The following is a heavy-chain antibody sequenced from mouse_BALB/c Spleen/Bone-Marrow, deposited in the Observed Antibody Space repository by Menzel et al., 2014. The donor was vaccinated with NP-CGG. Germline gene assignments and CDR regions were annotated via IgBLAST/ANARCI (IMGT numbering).Heavy chain of an antibody. V-gene: IGHV14-3*02. CDR2: IDPANGNT. J-gene: IGHJ3*01. CDR1: GFNIKDTY. Sequence: VQLQQSGAELVKPGASVKLSCTASGFNIKDTYMHWVKQRPEQGLEWIGRIDPANGNTKYDPKFQGKDTITTDTSSDTAYLQLRSLTSEDTAVYYCARYDYRYSWFAYWGQGTLVTVSA. CDR3: ARYDYRYSWFAY. D-gene: IGHD2-14*01.